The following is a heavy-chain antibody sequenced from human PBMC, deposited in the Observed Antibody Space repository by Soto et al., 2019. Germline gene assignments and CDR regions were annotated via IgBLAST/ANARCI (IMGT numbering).Heavy chain of an antibody. D-gene: IGHD2-8*01. Sequence: QVQLVQSGAEVKKPGSSVKVSCKASGDTFTTNSLNWVRQAPGQGLEWMGGIIPVVGTTKYAQKYQDRVTITGDKSTNTAYMELSSLRSDDTAAYYCARGLLYATTYFEYWGQGTPVTVSS. CDR3: ARGLLYATTYFEY. CDR2: IIPVVGTT. J-gene: IGHJ4*02. V-gene: IGHV1-69*06. CDR1: GDTFTTNS.